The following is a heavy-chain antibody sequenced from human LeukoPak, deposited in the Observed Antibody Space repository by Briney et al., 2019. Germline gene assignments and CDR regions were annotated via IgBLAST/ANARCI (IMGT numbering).Heavy chain of an antibody. Sequence: SETPSLTCTVSGGSISSYYWSWIRQPPGKGLEWIGYIYYSGSTNYNPSLKSRVTISVDTSKNQFSLKLSSVTAADTAVYYCARGVPATIFGVALGYWGQGTLVTVSS. D-gene: IGHD3-3*01. J-gene: IGHJ4*02. V-gene: IGHV4-59*01. CDR2: IYYSGST. CDR1: GGSISSYY. CDR3: ARGVPATIFGVALGY.